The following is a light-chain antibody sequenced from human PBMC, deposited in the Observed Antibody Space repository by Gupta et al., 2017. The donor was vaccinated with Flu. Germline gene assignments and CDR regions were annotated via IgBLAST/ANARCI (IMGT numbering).Light chain of an antibody. Sequence: PGERATLSCRASQSVRSYLAWYQQKPGQAPRLLIYDVSVRATGTPARFSGSGAGTDFTLTISSREPEDFAVYYCQQRRSGPPELTFGGGTKVEI. J-gene: IGKJ4*01. CDR3: QQRRSGPPELT. CDR2: DVS. CDR1: QSVRSY. V-gene: IGKV3-11*01.